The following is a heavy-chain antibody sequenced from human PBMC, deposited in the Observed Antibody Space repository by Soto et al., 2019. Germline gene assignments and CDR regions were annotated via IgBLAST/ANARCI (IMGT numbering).Heavy chain of an antibody. CDR2: INPSGGST. D-gene: IGHD2-2*01. V-gene: IGHV1-46*01. Sequence: ASVKVSCKASGYTFTSYYMHWVRQAPGQGLEWMGIINPSGGSTSYAQKFQGRVTMTRDTPTSTVYMELSSLRSEDTAVYYCAVDIVVVPAADRGDAFDIWGQGTMVTVSS. CDR1: GYTFTSYY. CDR3: AVDIVVVPAADRGDAFDI. J-gene: IGHJ3*02.